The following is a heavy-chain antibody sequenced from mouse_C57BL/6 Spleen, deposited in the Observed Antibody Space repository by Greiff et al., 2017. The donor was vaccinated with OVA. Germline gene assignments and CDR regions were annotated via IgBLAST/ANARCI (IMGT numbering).Heavy chain of an antibody. CDR2: INPSNGGT. CDR3: ARGVGYEPYYYAMDY. CDR1: GYTFTSYW. J-gene: IGHJ4*01. Sequence: QVQLQQPGTELVKPGASVKLSCKASGYTFTSYWMHWVKQRPGQGLEWIGNINPSNGGTNYNEKFKSKATLTVDKSSSTAYMQLSSLTSEDSAVYYCARGVGYEPYYYAMDYWGQGTSVTVSS. V-gene: IGHV1-53*01. D-gene: IGHD2-2*01.